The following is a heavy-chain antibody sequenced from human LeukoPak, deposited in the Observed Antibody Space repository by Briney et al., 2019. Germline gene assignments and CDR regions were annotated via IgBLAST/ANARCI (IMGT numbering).Heavy chain of an antibody. J-gene: IGHJ5*02. CDR2: ISSSSSYI. CDR3: ARVQSGDDANWFDP. CDR1: GFTFSSYW. V-gene: IGHV3-21*01. D-gene: IGHD4-17*01. Sequence: GGSLRLSCAASGFTFSSYWMHWVRQAPGKGLEWVSSISSSSSYIYYADSVKGRFTISRDNAKNSLYLQMNSLRAEDTAVYYCARVQSGDDANWFDPWGQGTLVTVSS.